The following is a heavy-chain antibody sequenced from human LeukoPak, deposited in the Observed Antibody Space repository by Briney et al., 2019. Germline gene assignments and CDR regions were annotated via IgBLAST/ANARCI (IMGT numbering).Heavy chain of an antibody. CDR2: IYDSGNT. CDR1: GGSISSYY. Sequence: PSETLSLTCTVSGGSISSYYWSWIRQPPGKRLEWIGYIYDSGNTNYNPSLKSRVTISVDTSKNQFSLKLSSVTAADTAVYYCATRSTGVAATFDSWGQGALVTVSS. J-gene: IGHJ4*02. D-gene: IGHD2-15*01. V-gene: IGHV4-59*01. CDR3: ATRSTGVAATFDS.